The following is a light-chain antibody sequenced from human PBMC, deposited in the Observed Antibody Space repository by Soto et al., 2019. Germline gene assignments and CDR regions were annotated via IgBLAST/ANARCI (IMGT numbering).Light chain of an antibody. CDR2: DAS. V-gene: IGKV3-11*01. J-gene: IGKJ4*01. Sequence: DIVLTQSPGTLSLSPGERATLSCRASQSMGTNLAWYQQKPGQAPRLLIYDASNRATGIPAGFSGSGSATDFTLTIASLEPEDSAVSFCQQRSEWPLTFGGGTKVEIK. CDR3: QQRSEWPLT. CDR1: QSMGTN.